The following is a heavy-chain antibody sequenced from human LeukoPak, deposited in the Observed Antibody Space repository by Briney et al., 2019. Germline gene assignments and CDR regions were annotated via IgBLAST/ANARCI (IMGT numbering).Heavy chain of an antibody. CDR2: ISAYNGNT. CDR1: GYTFTGYI. D-gene: IGHD3-3*02. CDR3: ARGSTHFWSGYFFDY. V-gene: IGHV1/OR15-3*02. Sequence: ASVKVSCKASGYTFTGYIMHWVRQAPGQGLEWMGWISAYNGNTNYAQKLQGRVTITRDTSASTAYMELSSLRSEDMAVYYYARGSTHFWSGYFFDYWGQGTLVTVSS. J-gene: IGHJ4*02.